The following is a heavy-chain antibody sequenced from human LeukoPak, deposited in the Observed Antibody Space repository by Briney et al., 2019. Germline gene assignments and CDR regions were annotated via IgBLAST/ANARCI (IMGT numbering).Heavy chain of an antibody. CDR2: ISAYNGNT. V-gene: IGHV1-18*01. D-gene: IGHD1-26*01. CDR1: GYTFTSYG. Sequence: ASVKVSCKASGYTFTSYGISWVRQAPGQGLEWLVWISAYNGNTNYAQKLQGRVTMTKDTSTSTAYMALRSLRSDDTAVYYCARDNSGSYYADAFDIWGQGTMVTVSS. CDR3: ARDNSGSYYADAFDI. J-gene: IGHJ3*02.